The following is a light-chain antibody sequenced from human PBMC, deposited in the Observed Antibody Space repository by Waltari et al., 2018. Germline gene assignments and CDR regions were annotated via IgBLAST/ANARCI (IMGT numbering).Light chain of an antibody. CDR3: QQYKSYSRT. V-gene: IGKV1-5*03. CDR1: QSISSW. CDR2: KAS. Sequence: DIQMTQSPSTLSASVGDRVSITCRASQSISSWLAWYQQKPVKAPKILIYKASSVERCVPSRFSGSGSGTEFTLTISRLQPDDFATYYCQQYKSYSRTFGQGTKVEIK. J-gene: IGKJ1*01.